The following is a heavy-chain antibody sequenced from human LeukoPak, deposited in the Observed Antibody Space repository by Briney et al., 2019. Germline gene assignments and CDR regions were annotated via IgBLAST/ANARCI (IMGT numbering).Heavy chain of an antibody. J-gene: IGHJ3*02. V-gene: IGHV3-30*18. D-gene: IGHD3-10*01. CDR2: ISYDGSNK. CDR3: AKDPLRFGEDGAFDI. CDR1: GFIVSGNY. Sequence: PRGSLRLSCAASGFIVSGNYMSWVRQAPGKGLEWVAVISYDGSNKYYADSVKGRFTISRDNSKNTLYLQMNSLRAEDTAVYYCAKDPLRFGEDGAFDIWGQGTMVTVSS.